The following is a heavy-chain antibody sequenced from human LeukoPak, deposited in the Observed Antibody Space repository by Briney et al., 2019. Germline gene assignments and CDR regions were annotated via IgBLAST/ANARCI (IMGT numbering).Heavy chain of an antibody. CDR3: ARGGGFSSSWYVSEYFQH. CDR1: GFSLSAYS. CDR2: SSSSGSLT. J-gene: IGHJ1*01. V-gene: IGHV3-48*04. D-gene: IGHD6-13*01. Sequence: GSLRLSCEASGFSLSAYSMNWVRQAPGKGLEWLSYSSSSGSLTNYADSVKGRFTISRDNAKNSVYLQMNSLRAEDTAVYYCARGGGFSSSWYVSEYFQHWGQGTLVTVSS.